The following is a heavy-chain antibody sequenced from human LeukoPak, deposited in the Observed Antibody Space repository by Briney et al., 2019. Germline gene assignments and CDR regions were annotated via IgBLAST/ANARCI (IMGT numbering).Heavy chain of an antibody. Sequence: GGSLRLSCAASGFTFSNYAMNWVRQAPGKGLEWVSAISGSGDSTYYADSVKGRFTISRDNSKSTLYLQMNSLRADDTAVYYCAKDHVRGSITGTTVDYWGQGTLVTVSS. CDR2: ISGSGDST. V-gene: IGHV3-23*01. CDR3: AKDHVRGSITGTTVDY. CDR1: GFTFSNYA. J-gene: IGHJ4*02. D-gene: IGHD1-7*01.